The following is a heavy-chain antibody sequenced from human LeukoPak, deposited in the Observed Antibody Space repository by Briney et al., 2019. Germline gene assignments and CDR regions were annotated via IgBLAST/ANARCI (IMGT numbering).Heavy chain of an antibody. CDR3: AKENSGTYLYYFDY. J-gene: IGHJ4*02. D-gene: IGHD1-26*01. Sequence: GGSLRLSCAASGFTFASFAMSWVRQAPGKGLEWVSAISGGDGSTYYTNSVKGRFTISTDNSKNMLYLQMNSLRPEDTAVYYCAKENSGTYLYYFDYWGQGTLVTVSS. CDR1: GFTFASFA. V-gene: IGHV3-23*01. CDR2: ISGGDGST.